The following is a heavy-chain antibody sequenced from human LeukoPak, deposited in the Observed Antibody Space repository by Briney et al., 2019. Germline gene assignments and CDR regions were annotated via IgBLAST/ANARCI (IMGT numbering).Heavy chain of an antibody. CDR1: GGSISSGSYY. CDR3: ARGAVAGTLGY. D-gene: IGHD6-19*01. J-gene: IGHJ4*02. CDR2: IYTSGST. V-gene: IGHV4-61*02. Sequence: PSQTLSLTCTVSGGSISSGSYYWSWIRQPAGKGLEWIGRIYTSGSTNYNPSLKSRVTISVDTSKNQFSLKLSSVTAADTAVYYCARGAVAGTLGYWGQGILVTVSS.